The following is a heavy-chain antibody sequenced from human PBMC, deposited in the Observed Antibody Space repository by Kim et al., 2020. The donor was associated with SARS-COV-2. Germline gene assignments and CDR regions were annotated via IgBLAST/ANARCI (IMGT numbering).Heavy chain of an antibody. CDR2: ISSSSSYI. D-gene: IGHD6-19*01. Sequence: GGSLRLSCAASGFTFSSYSMNWVRQAPGKGLEWVSSISSSSSYIYYADSVKGRFTISRDNAKNSLYLQMNSLRAEDTAVYYCAREDIAVAGSRTPIDYWGQGTLVTVSS. V-gene: IGHV3-21*01. CDR1: GFTFSSYS. J-gene: IGHJ4*02. CDR3: AREDIAVAGSRTPIDY.